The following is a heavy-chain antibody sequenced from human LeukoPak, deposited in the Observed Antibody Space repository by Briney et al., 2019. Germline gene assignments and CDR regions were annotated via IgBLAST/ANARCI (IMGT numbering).Heavy chain of an antibody. CDR1: GFTFSSYA. D-gene: IGHD2-2*02. CDR3: AKIPFPSLIDCSSTSCYTGGYFDY. V-gene: IGHV3-23*01. CDR2: ISGSGGST. J-gene: IGHJ4*02. Sequence: GGSLRLSCAASGFTFSSYAMSWVRQAPGKGLEWVSAISGSGGSTYYADSVKGLFTISRDNSKNTLYLQMNSLRAGDTAVYYCAKIPFPSLIDCSSTSCYTGGYFDYWGQGTLVTVSS.